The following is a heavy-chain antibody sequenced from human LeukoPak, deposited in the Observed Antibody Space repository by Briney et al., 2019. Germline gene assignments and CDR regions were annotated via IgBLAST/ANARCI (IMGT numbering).Heavy chain of an antibody. CDR2: IYHSGST. J-gene: IGHJ4*02. D-gene: IGHD6-13*01. CDR3: ARDLKKSIAAAEGDY. V-gene: IGHV4-38-2*02. CDR1: GYSISSGYY. Sequence: SETLSLTCTVSGYSISSGYYWGWIRQPPGKGLEWIGSIYHSGSTYYNPSLKSRVTISVDTSKNQFSLKLSSVTAADTAVYYCARDLKKSIAAAEGDYWGQGTLVTVSS.